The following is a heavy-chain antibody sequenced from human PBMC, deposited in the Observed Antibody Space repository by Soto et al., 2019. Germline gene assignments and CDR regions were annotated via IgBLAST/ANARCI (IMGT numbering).Heavy chain of an antibody. J-gene: IGHJ5*02. CDR3: ARAVAPYLGTWFDP. D-gene: IGHD3-16*01. CDR1: GGSISSGNSYS. Sequence: LSLTCAVSGGSISSGNSYSWSWIRQPPGKGLEWIGSISHTGSTSYNPSLKGRVTMSVDKSKNQFSLKLSSVTAADMAVYYCARAVAPYLGTWFDPWGQGTLVTVSS. CDR2: ISHTGST. V-gene: IGHV4-30-2*01.